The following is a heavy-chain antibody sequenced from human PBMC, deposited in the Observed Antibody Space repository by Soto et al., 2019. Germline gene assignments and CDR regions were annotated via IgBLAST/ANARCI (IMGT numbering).Heavy chain of an antibody. D-gene: IGHD6-19*01. CDR1: RGSTRSSH. J-gene: IGHJ4*02. CDR2: IYYSGST. CDR3: ARYAPSTGIAVAGIDY. Sequence: PSETLSLPCTVSRGSTRSSHWSWLRQPPGQGLEWIGYIYYSGSTNYNPSLKSRVTISVDTSKNQFSLKLSSVTAADTAVYYCARYAPSTGIAVAGIDYWGQGTLVTVSS. V-gene: IGHV4-59*01.